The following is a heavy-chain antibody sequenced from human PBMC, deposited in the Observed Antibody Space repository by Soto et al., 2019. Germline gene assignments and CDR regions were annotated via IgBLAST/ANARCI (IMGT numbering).Heavy chain of an antibody. CDR2: IYYSGST. CDR3: AREGGIVVATAADY. Sequence: QVQLQESGPGLVKPSQILSLTCTVSGGSISSGGYYWSWIRQHPGKGLEWIGYIYYSGSTYYNPSLTSRVTISVDTSKNQFSLKLSSVTAADTAVYYCAREGGIVVATAADYWGQGTLVTVSS. D-gene: IGHD1-26*01. V-gene: IGHV4-31*03. CDR1: GGSISSGGYY. J-gene: IGHJ4*02.